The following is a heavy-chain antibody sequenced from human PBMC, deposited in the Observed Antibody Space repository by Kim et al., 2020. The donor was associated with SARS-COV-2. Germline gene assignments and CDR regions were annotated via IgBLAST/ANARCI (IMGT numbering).Heavy chain of an antibody. CDR1: GGSISSSSYY. D-gene: IGHD2-21*01. CDR3: ARGAYLAGFDY. Sequence: SETLSLTCTVSGGSISSSSYYWGWIRQPPGKGLEWIGSIYYSGCTYYNPSLKSRVTISVDTSKNQFSLKLSSVTAADTAVYYCARGAYLAGFDYWGQGTLVTVSS. J-gene: IGHJ4*02. V-gene: IGHV4-39*07. CDR2: IYYSGCT.